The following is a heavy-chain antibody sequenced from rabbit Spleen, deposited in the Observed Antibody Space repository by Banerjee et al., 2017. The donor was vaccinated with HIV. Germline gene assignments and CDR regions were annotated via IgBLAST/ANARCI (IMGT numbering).Heavy chain of an antibody. CDR2: IYAGGSA. CDR1: GFTLSSYW. V-gene: IGHV1S21*01. Sequence: EQVVESGGGLVQPEGSLTLTCTASGFTLSSYWMCWVRQAPGKGLEWIGCIYAGGSAYYASWVISRFTISKTSSTVDLKMTSLTAADTATYFCARRAAGDSSFDLWGPGTLVTVS. D-gene: IGHD8-1*01. CDR3: ARRAAGDSSFDL. J-gene: IGHJ4*01.